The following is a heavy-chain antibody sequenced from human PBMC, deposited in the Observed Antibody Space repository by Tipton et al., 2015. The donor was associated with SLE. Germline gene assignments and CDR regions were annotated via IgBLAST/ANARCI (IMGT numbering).Heavy chain of an antibody. CDR3: AGYYGDYPGWFDP. V-gene: IGHV4-61*02. D-gene: IGHD4-17*01. Sequence: TLSLTCTVSGGSISSGSYYWSWIRQPAGKGLEWIGRIYTSGSTNYNPSLKSRVTISVDTSKNQFSLKLSSVTAADTAVYYCAGYYGDYPGWFDPWGQGTLVTVSS. CDR2: IYTSGST. CDR1: GGSISSGSYY. J-gene: IGHJ5*02.